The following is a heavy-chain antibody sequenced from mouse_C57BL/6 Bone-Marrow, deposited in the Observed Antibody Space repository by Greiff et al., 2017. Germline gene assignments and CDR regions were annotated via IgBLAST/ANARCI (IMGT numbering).Heavy chain of an antibody. J-gene: IGHJ3*01. Sequence: VQGVESGAELVRPGTSVKMSCKASGYTFTNYWIGWAKQRPGHGLEWIGDIYPGGGYTNYNEKFKGKATLTADKSSSTAYMQFSSLTSEDSAIYYCARVSNSWFAYWGQGTLVTVSA. CDR3: ARVSNSWFAY. D-gene: IGHD2-5*01. CDR2: IYPGGGYT. CDR1: GYTFTNYW. V-gene: IGHV1-63*01.